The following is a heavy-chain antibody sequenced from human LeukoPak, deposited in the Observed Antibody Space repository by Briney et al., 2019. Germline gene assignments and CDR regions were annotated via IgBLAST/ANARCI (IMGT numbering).Heavy chain of an antibody. J-gene: IGHJ5*02. CDR2: INHSGST. V-gene: IGHV4-34*01. CDR1: GGSFSGYY. Sequence: TPSETLSLTCAVYGGSFSGYYWSWIRQPPGKGLEWIGEINHSGSTNYNPSLKSRVTISVDTSKNQFSLKLSSVTAADTAVYYCARGRSWGQGTLVTVSS. CDR3: ARGRS.